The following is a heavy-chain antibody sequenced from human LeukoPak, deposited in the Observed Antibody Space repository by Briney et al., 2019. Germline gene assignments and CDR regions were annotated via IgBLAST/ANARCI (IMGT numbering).Heavy chain of an antibody. CDR2: INSDGSST. J-gene: IGHJ4*02. Sequence: GGSLRLSCAASGFTFSSYWMNCVRQAPGKGLVWVSRINSDGSSTNYADSVKGRFTISRDNAKNTLYLQMYSLRAEDTTVYYCARGTGYGVFDYWGQGTLVTVSS. CDR3: ARGTGYGVFDY. D-gene: IGHD1-14*01. V-gene: IGHV3-74*01. CDR1: GFTFSSYW.